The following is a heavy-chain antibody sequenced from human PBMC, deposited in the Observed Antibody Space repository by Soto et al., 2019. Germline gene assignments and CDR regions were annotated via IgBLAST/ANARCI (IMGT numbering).Heavy chain of an antibody. CDR1: GFTFSSYG. J-gene: IGHJ6*02. CDR2: ISYDGSNK. CDR3: AKGEYYYGSGSPYYGMDV. Sequence: QVQLVESGGGVVQSGMSLRLSCAASGFTFSSYGMHWVRQAPGKGLEWVAVISYDGSNKYYADSVKGRFTISRDSCKNTLYLEMNSLRPEDTAVYYCAKGEYYYGSGSPYYGMDVWGQGTTVTVSS. D-gene: IGHD3-10*01. V-gene: IGHV3-30*18.